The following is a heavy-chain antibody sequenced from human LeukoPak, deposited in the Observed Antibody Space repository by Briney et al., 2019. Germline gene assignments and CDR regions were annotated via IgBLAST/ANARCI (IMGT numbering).Heavy chain of an antibody. Sequence: SETLSPTCAVYGGSFSGYYWSWIRQPPGKGLEWIGEINHSGSTYYNPSLKSRVTISVDTSKNQFSLKLSSVTAADTAVYYCARGPHCSSTSCYRYYYYMDVWGKGTTVTVSS. CDR3: ARGPHCSSTSCYRYYYYMDV. V-gene: IGHV4-34*01. J-gene: IGHJ6*03. CDR1: GGSFSGYY. D-gene: IGHD2-2*02. CDR2: INHSGST.